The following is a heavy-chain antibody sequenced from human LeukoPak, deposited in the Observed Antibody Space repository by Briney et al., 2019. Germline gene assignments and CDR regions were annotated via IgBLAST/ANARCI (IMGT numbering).Heavy chain of an antibody. Sequence: SVKVSCKASGATFSSYAISWVRQAPGQGLEWMGRIIPIFGTANYAQKFQGRVTITADESTSTAYMELSSLRSEDTAVYYCARGKQQLIDYFDYWGQGTLVTVSS. CDR3: ARGKQQLIDYFDY. CDR2: IIPIFGTA. V-gene: IGHV1-69*13. J-gene: IGHJ4*02. CDR1: GATFSSYA. D-gene: IGHD6-13*01.